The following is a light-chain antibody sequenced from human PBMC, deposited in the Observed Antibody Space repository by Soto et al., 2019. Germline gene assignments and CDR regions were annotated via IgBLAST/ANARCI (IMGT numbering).Light chain of an antibody. CDR3: QQRGKRPST. CDR2: DAY. Sequence: LLQPPDNVPSSPGGPATLSCRASQSVDRYDAGYQQKVGQAPRLLIYDAYTRTTGGVARFAGSRSATDFSLTITSLEPEDFAVYYCQQRGKRPSTFGPGTKVDIK. J-gene: IGKJ2*02. CDR1: QSVDRY. V-gene: IGKV3-11*01.